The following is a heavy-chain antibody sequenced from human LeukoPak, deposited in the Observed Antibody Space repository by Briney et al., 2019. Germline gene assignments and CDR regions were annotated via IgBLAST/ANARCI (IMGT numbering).Heavy chain of an antibody. J-gene: IGHJ3*02. D-gene: IGHD5-24*01. CDR2: TSYDESTK. Sequence: PGGSLRLSCAASGFTFRNYAMHWVRQAPGKGLEWVAVTSYDESTKYYVDSVKGRFTISRDNSKNTLYLQMNSLGAEDTAVYYCARDRDGYNYLESWAFDIWGQGTMVTVSS. CDR1: GFTFRNYA. CDR3: ARDRDGYNYLESWAFDI. V-gene: IGHV3-30*14.